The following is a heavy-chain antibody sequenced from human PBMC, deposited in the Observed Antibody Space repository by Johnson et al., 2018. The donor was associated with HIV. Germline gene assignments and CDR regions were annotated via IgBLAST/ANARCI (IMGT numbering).Heavy chain of an antibody. CDR1: GFTFSTYA. J-gene: IGHJ3*02. V-gene: IGHV3-30*04. D-gene: IGHD6-13*01. Sequence: QVQLVESGGGVVQPGRSLRLSCTASGFTFSTYAMHWVRRAPGKGLEWVAFISYDGSNEYYADSVKGRFTISRDNAKTSLYLQMNSLTVEDTALYYCAKDRAIYSSRAVVAFDIWGQGTMVTVSS. CDR3: AKDRAIYSSRAVVAFDI. CDR2: ISYDGSNE.